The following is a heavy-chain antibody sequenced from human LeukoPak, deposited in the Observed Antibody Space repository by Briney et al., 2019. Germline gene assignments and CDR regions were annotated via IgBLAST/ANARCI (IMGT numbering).Heavy chain of an antibody. CDR1: GGSISSGSYY. CDR2: IYTSGST. V-gene: IGHV4-61*02. D-gene: IGHD1-26*01. Sequence: PSETLSLTCTVSGGSISSGSYYWSWIRQPAGKGLEWIGRIYTSGSTNYNPSLKSRVTISVDTSKNQFSLKLSSVTAADTAVYYCARDRSGSYEGWGQGTLVTVSS. J-gene: IGHJ4*02. CDR3: ARDRSGSYEG.